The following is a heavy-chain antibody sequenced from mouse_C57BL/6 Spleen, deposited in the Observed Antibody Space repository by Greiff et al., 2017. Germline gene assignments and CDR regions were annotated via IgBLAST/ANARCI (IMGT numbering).Heavy chain of an antibody. CDR3: ARMGDSSGSWFAY. J-gene: IGHJ3*01. CDR2: INPGSGGT. V-gene: IGHV1-54*01. D-gene: IGHD3-2*02. Sequence: VMLVESGAELVRPGTSVKVSCKASGYAFTNYLIEWVKQRPGQGLEWIGVINPGSGGTNYNEKFKGKATLTADKSSSTAYMQLSSLTSEDSAVYFCARMGDSSGSWFAYWGQGTLVTVSA. CDR1: GYAFTNYL.